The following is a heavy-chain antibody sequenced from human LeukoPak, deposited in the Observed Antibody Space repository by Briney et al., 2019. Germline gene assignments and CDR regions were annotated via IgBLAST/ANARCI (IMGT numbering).Heavy chain of an antibody. CDR3: ARVDYYGSGGTFQH. Sequence: SETLSLTCTVSGGSVSSGSYYWSWIRQPPGKGLEWIGYIYYSGSTNYNPSLKSRVTISVDTSKNQFSLKLSSVTAADTAVYYCARVDYYGSGGTFQHWGQGTLVTVSS. CDR2: IYYSGST. J-gene: IGHJ1*01. D-gene: IGHD3-10*01. V-gene: IGHV4-61*01. CDR1: GGSVSSGSYY.